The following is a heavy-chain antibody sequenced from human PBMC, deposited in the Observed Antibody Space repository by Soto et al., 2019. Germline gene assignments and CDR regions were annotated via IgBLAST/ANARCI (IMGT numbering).Heavy chain of an antibody. CDR2: IYSGGST. V-gene: IGHV3-53*02. J-gene: IGHJ4*02. CDR3: ASSTYGGSYPYYFDY. CDR1: GFTVSSTY. D-gene: IGHD1-26*01. Sequence: EVQLVETGGGLIQPGGSLRLSCAASGFTVSSTYMTWVRQAPGKGLEWVSVIYSGGSTYYADSVKGRFTISRDNSKNTLYLQMNSLRADDTAMYYCASSTYGGSYPYYFDYWGPGTLVTVSS.